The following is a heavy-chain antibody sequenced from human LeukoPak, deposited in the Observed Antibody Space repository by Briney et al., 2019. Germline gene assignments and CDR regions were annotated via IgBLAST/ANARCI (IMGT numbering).Heavy chain of an antibody. J-gene: IGHJ5*02. V-gene: IGHV4-34*01. Sequence: SETLSLTCAVYGGSFSGYYWSWIRQPPGKGLEWIGETNHSGSTNYKPSLKSRVTISVDTSKNQFSLKLSSVTAADTAVYYCARGTTAGYSSSWYSWFDPWGQGTLVTVSS. CDR3: ARGTTAGYSSSWYSWFDP. D-gene: IGHD6-13*01. CDR1: GGSFSGYY. CDR2: TNHSGST.